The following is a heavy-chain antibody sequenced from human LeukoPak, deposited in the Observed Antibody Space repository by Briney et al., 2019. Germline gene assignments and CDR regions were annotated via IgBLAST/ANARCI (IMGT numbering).Heavy chain of an antibody. CDR3: ARRYSSGSYYSPFDP. CDR1: GGSISSFY. CDR2: IYYKGNT. V-gene: IGHV4-59*01. J-gene: IGHJ5*02. Sequence: TSETLSLTCTVSGGSISSFYWSWIRQPPGKGLEWIGYIYYKGNTNYSPSLTSRVTISLDTSKNQFSLKLSSLTAADTAVYYCARRYSSGSYYSPFDPWGQGTLVTVSS. D-gene: IGHD3-10*01.